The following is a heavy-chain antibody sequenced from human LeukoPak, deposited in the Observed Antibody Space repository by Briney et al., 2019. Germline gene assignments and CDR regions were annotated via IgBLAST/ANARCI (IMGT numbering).Heavy chain of an antibody. CDR3: ARADLIAIAVSDY. CDR1: GFTFSSYG. Sequence: PGGSLRLSCAASGFTFSSYGMHWVRQAPGKGLEWVAFIRYDGSNKYYADSVKGRFTISRDNSKNTLYLQMNSLRAEDTAVYYCARADLIAIAVSDYWGQGTLVTVSS. D-gene: IGHD6-19*01. J-gene: IGHJ4*02. V-gene: IGHV3-30*02. CDR2: IRYDGSNK.